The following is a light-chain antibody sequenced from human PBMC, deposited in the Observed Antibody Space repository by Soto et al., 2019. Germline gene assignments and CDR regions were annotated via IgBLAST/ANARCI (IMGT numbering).Light chain of an antibody. Sequence: DLQMTQSPSSLSASVGDRVSMTCRASQSISNSLNWYQQRPGKAPKLLISGASSLQSDVPPRFSGSGSGTDFTLTISGLQPEDFATYSCQQSYSTLPITFGGGTQVEIK. CDR1: QSISNS. CDR2: GAS. CDR3: QQSYSTLPIT. J-gene: IGKJ4*01. V-gene: IGKV1-39*01.